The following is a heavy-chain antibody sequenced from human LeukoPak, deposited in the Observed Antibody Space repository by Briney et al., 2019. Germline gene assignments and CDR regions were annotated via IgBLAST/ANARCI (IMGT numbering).Heavy chain of an antibody. J-gene: IGHJ6*04. V-gene: IGHV1-8*03. CDR2: MNPNSGNT. CDR1: GYTFTSYD. Sequence: ASVKVSCKASGYTFTSYDINWVRQATGQGLEWMGWMNPNSGNTGYAQKFQGRVTITRNTSISTAYMELSSLRSEDTAVYYCARRRVAGGWLQPWGKGTTVTISS. CDR3: ARRRVAGGWLQP. D-gene: IGHD5-24*01.